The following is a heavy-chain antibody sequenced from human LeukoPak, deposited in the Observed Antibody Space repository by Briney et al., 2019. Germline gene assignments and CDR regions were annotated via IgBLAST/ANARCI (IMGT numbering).Heavy chain of an antibody. CDR2: INPSGGST. D-gene: IGHD2-2*01. Sequence: ASVKVSCKASGYSFTTYYILWVRQAPGQGLEWMGVINPSGGSTSFAQKFQARLTTTRDTSTSTVYMELSGLSSEDTAVYYCAREIVVVPSAMGFDPWGQGTLVTVSS. CDR3: AREIVVVPSAMGFDP. J-gene: IGHJ5*02. V-gene: IGHV1-46*01. CDR1: GYSFTTYY.